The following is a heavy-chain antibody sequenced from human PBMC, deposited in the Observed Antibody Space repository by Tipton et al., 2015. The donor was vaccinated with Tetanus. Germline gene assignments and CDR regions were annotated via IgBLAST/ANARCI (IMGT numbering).Heavy chain of an antibody. J-gene: IGHJ4*02. CDR3: AREADCSGGSCFSGDFDN. CDR2: ISSSGSIV. CDR1: GFTFSSYE. D-gene: IGHD2-15*01. Sequence: SLRLSCAASGFTFSSYEMNWVRQAPGKGLEWVSYISSSGSIVYYADSVKGRFTFSRDNSKNTLYLQMNSLRAEDTAVYYCAREADCSGGSCFSGDFDNWGQGTQVTVSS. V-gene: IGHV3-48*03.